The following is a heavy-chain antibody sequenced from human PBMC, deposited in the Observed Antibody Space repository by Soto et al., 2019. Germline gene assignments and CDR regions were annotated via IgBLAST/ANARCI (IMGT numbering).Heavy chain of an antibody. J-gene: IGHJ4*02. CDR3: ARGGRQLERLPLVPDYYSDY. CDR1: GGSFSGYY. Sequence: PSETLSLTCAVYGGSFSGYYWSWIRQPPGKGLEWIGEINHSGSTNYNPSLKSRVTISVDTSKNQFSLKLSSVTAADTAVYYCARGGRQLERLPLVPDYYSDYWGQGTLVTGSS. D-gene: IGHD1-1*01. V-gene: IGHV4-34*01. CDR2: INHSGST.